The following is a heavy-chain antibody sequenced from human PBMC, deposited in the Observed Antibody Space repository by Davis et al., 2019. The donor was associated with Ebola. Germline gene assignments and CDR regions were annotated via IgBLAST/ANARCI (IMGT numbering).Heavy chain of an antibody. J-gene: IGHJ4*02. Sequence: AASVKVSCKASGGTFSSYAISWVRQAPGQGLEWMGGIIPIFGTANYAQKFQGRVTITADKSTSTAYMELRGLTSGDTAFYYCATLIFNYGGLDSWGQGTLITVSS. CDR2: IIPIFGTA. CDR1: GGTFSSYA. CDR3: ATLIFNYGGLDS. D-gene: IGHD4-23*01. V-gene: IGHV1-69*06.